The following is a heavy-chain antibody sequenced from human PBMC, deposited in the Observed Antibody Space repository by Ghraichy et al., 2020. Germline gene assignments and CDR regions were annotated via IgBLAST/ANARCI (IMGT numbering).Heavy chain of an antibody. D-gene: IGHD1-26*01. CDR2: IYPGDSDT. Sequence: GESLNISCKGSGYSFTSYWIGWVRQMPGKGLEWMGIIYPGDSDTRYSPSFQGQVTISADKSISTAYLQWSSLKASDTAMYYCARPGWEGSYSDWYFDLWGRGTLVTVSS. CDR1: GYSFTSYW. CDR3: ARPGWEGSYSDWYFDL. V-gene: IGHV5-51*01. J-gene: IGHJ2*01.